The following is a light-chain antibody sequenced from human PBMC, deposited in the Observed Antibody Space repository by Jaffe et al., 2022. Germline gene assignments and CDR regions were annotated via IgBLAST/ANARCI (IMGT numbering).Light chain of an antibody. Sequence: NFMLTQPHSVSESPGKTVTISCTRSSGSIATNYVHWYQKRPGSSPTTVIYEDNQRPSGVPDRFSGSIDSSSNSASLTISGLKTEDEADYFCESYDGLNHWVFGGGTRLTVL. CDR1: SGSIATNY. CDR2: EDN. V-gene: IGLV6-57*01. J-gene: IGLJ3*02. CDR3: ESYDGLNHWV.